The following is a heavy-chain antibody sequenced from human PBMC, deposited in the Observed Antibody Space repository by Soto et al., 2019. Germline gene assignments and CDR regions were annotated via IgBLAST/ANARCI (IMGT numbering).Heavy chain of an antibody. CDR1: GFTFSSYG. J-gene: IGHJ4*02. CDR2: ISYDGSHK. V-gene: IGHV3-30*19. D-gene: IGHD4-4*01. CDR3: ARDPSGDGYSYFDY. Sequence: PGGSLRLSCAASGFTFSSYGMHWVRQAPGKGLEWVAIISYDGSHKYYADSVKGRFTISRDNSMNTLYLQMNSLRAEDTALYYCARDPSGDGYSYFDYCGQGTLVTVSS.